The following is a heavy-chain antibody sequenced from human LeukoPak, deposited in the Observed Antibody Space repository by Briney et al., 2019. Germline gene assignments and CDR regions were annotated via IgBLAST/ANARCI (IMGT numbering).Heavy chain of an antibody. CDR2: ISGSGGST. J-gene: IGHJ4*02. CDR1: GFTFSSYA. D-gene: IGHD3-22*01. CDR3: AKGHLIVVVTLGYYFDY. V-gene: IGHV3-23*01. Sequence: GGSLRLSCAASGFTFSSYAMSWVRQAPGKGLEWVSAISGSGGSTYYADSVKGRFTISRDNSKNTLYLQMNSLRAEDTAVYYCAKGHLIVVVTLGYYFDYWGQGTLVTVSS.